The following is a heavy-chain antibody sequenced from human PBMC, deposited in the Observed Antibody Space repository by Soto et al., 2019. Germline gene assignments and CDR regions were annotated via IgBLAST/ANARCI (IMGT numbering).Heavy chain of an antibody. D-gene: IGHD6-6*01. V-gene: IGHV5-10-1*01. Sequence: GESLKISCKGSGYSFTSYWISWVRQMPGKGLEWMGRIDPSDSYTNYSPSFQGHVTISADKSISTAYLQWSSLKASDTAMYYCARFPRIAARPHYYYYGMDVWGQGTTVTVSS. J-gene: IGHJ6*02. CDR3: ARFPRIAARPHYYYYGMDV. CDR2: IDPSDSYT. CDR1: GYSFTSYW.